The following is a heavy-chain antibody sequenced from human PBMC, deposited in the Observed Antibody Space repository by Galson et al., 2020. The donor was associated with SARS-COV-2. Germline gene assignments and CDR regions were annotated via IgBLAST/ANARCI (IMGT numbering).Heavy chain of an antibody. CDR2: IWSDGSRK. CDR3: AKDAAGYNAYYVDY. Sequence: QLGESLKISCAASGFTFRNSGMHWVRQAPGKGLEWVAVIWSDGSRKYYADSVKGRFAVSRDNFNGVMYLQMNSLRVEDTAVYYCAKDAAGYNAYYVDYWGQGVLVTVAS. D-gene: IGHD5-12*01. CDR1: GFTFRNSG. V-gene: IGHV3-33*06. J-gene: IGHJ4*02.